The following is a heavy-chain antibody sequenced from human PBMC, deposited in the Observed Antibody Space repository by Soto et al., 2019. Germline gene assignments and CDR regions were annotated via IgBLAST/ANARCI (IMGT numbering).Heavy chain of an antibody. CDR3: ARDDTMVRGVIITYYYGMDV. CDR1: GYTFTSYG. V-gene: IGHV1-18*04. CDR2: ISAYNGNT. Sequence: ASVKVSCKASGYTFTSYGISWVRQAPGQGLEWMGWISAYNGNTNYAQKLQGRVTMTTDTSTSTAYMELRSLRSDDTAVYYCARDDTMVRGVIITYYYGMDVWGQGTTVTAP. D-gene: IGHD3-10*01. J-gene: IGHJ6*02.